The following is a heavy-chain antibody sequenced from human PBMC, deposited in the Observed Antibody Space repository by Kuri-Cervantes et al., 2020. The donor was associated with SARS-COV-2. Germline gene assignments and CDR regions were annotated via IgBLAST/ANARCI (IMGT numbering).Heavy chain of an antibody. CDR1: GFTFTGYS. CDR2: ISSSSGYI. Sequence: LSLTCAASGFTFTGYSMNWVRQAPGKGLEWVSSISSSSGYIYYADSVKGRFTISRDNAKNSLYLQMNSLRAEDTAVYYCARDERYYDSSGYHDWYFDLWGRGTLVTVSS. J-gene: IGHJ2*01. V-gene: IGHV3-21*01. CDR3: ARDERYYDSSGYHDWYFDL. D-gene: IGHD3-22*01.